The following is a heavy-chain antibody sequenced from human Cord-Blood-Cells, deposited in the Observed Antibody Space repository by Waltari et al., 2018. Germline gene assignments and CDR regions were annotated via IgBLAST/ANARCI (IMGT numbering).Heavy chain of an antibody. V-gene: IGHV4-34*01. CDR2: INHSGST. D-gene: IGHD5-12*01. Sequence: QVQLQQWGAGLLKPSETLSLTCAVYGGSFSGYYWSWIRPPPGQGLEWIGEINHSGSTNYNPSLKSRVTISVDTSKNQFSLKLSSVTAADTAVYYCARGKGGYAAGYYYYYMDVWGKGTTVTVSS. J-gene: IGHJ6*03. CDR3: ARGKGGYAAGYYYYYMDV. CDR1: GGSFSGYY.